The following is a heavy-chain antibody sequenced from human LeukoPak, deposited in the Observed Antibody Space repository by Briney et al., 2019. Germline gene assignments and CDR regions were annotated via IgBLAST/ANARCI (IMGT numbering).Heavy chain of an antibody. V-gene: IGHV4-39*07. CDR1: GGSITSSSYY. D-gene: IGHD4-17*01. CDR2: VYYSGNT. Sequence: SETLSLTCTVSGGSITSSSYYWGWIRQPPGKGLEWIGSVYYSGNTYYNPSLKSRVTISVDTSKNQFSLKLSSVTAADTAIYYCTREYGFMTTVFHAFDIWGQGTMVTVSS. J-gene: IGHJ3*02. CDR3: TREYGFMTTVFHAFDI.